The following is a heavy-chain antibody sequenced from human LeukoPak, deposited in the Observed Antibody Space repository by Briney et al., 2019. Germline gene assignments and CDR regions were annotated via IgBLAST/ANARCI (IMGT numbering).Heavy chain of an antibody. J-gene: IGHJ4*02. D-gene: IGHD3-10*01. V-gene: IGHV3-33*01. CDR3: ARSGVLLWFGELSPPDY. CDR1: GFTFSSYG. Sequence: PGGSLRLSCAASGFTFSSYGMHWVRQAPGKGLEWVAVIWYDGSNKYYADSVKDRFTISRDNSKNTLYLQMNSLRAEDTAVYYCARSGVLLWFGELSPPDYWGQGTLVTVSS. CDR2: IWYDGSNK.